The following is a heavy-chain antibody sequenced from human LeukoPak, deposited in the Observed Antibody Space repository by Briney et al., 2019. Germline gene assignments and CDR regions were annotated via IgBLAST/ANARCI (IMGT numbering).Heavy chain of an antibody. CDR1: GFTFSSYG. J-gene: IGHJ6*02. D-gene: IGHD5-24*01. V-gene: IGHV3-30*18. CDR3: AKDPAGRDGLGEMDV. CDR2: ISYDGSNK. Sequence: GGSLRLSCAASGFTFSSYGMHWVRQAPGKGLEWVAVISYDGSNKYYADSVKGRFTISRDNSKNTLYLQMNSLRAEDTAVYYCAKDPAGRDGLGEMDVWGQGTTVTVSS.